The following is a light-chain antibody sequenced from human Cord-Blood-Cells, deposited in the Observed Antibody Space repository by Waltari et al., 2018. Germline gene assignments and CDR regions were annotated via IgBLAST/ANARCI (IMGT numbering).Light chain of an antibody. J-gene: IGKJ3*01. CDR3: QQYGSSIFT. CDR2: GAS. V-gene: IGKV3-20*01. Sequence: EIVLTQSPGTLSLSPGERATLSCRASQSVSSSYLAWYQQKPGQAPRLLIYGASSRANGIPDRFSGSGSGTDFTLTISRLEPEDFAVYYCQQYGSSIFTFGPGTKVDIK. CDR1: QSVSSSY.